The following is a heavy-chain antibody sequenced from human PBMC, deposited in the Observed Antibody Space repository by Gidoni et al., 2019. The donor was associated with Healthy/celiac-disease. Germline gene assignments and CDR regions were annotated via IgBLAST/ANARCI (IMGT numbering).Heavy chain of an antibody. J-gene: IGHJ4*02. CDR2: IYHSGST. CDR1: GYSISRGYY. D-gene: IGHD3-16*02. CDR3: AGGGGLRLGELSYDY. V-gene: IGHV4-38-2*01. Sequence: QVQLQESGPGLVKPSETLSLTCAVSGYSISRGYYWGWIRQPPGKGLEWIGSIYHSGSTYYNPSLKSRVTIAVDTSKNQFSLKLSSGTAADTAVYYCAGGGGLRLGELSYDYWGQGTLVTVSS.